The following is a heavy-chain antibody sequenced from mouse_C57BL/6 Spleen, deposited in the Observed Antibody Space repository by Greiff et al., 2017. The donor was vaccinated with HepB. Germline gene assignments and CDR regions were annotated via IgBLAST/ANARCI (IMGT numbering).Heavy chain of an antibody. CDR1: GYTFTSYW. V-gene: IGHV1-55*01. CDR3: ARFVPDDYDWGYYAMDY. CDR2: FYPGSGST. D-gene: IGHD2-4*01. Sequence: VQLQQPGAELVKPGASVKMSCKASGYTFTSYWITWVKQRPGQGLEWIGDFYPGSGSTNYNEKFKSKATLTVDTSSSTAYMQLSSLTSEDSAVYYCARFVPDDYDWGYYAMDYWGQGTSVTVSS. J-gene: IGHJ4*01.